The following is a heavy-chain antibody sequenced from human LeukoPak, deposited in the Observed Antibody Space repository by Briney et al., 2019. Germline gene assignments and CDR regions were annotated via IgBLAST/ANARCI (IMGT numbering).Heavy chain of an antibody. V-gene: IGHV3-66*01. CDR3: ARDRAATQDWVEFDP. CDR2: IRGSGDT. J-gene: IGHJ5*02. CDR1: GFRPSDYY. D-gene: IGHD2-15*01. Sequence: PGGSLRLSRAVSGFRPSDYYMSWVPQAPGKGLEWVALIRGSGDTFYGDAVKGRFTISRDDSKNTVYLRMNSLRVEDTAVYFCARDRAATQDWVEFDPWGQGTLVTVSS.